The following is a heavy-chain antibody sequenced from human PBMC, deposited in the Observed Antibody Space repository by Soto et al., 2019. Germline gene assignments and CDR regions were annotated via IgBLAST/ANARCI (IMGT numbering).Heavy chain of an antibody. CDR3: AGVRYSGYVPSDY. CDR1: GFTFSSYW. J-gene: IGHJ4*02. Sequence: PGGSLRLSCAASGFTFSSYWMHWVRQAPGKGLVWVSRINSDGSSTSYADSVKGRFTISRDNAKNTLYLQMNSLRAEDTAVYYCAGVRYSGYVPSDYWGQGTLVTVSS. CDR2: INSDGSST. D-gene: IGHD5-12*01. V-gene: IGHV3-74*01.